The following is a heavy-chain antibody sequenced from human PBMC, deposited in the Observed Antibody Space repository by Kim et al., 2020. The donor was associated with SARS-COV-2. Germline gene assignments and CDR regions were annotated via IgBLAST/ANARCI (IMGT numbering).Heavy chain of an antibody. CDR2: ISSSGSYM. CDR3: ARDNVFYDAFTCNSYAFDL. CDR1: GFILSTYS. Sequence: GGSLRLSCTASGFILSTYSMNWVRQAPGKGLEWVSFISSSGSYMYYADSVKGRFTITRDNGKNSLFLQMNSLRDEDTAVYYCARDNVFYDAFTCNSYAFDLWGQGTMDSISS. D-gene: IGHD3-9*01. J-gene: IGHJ3*01. V-gene: IGHV3-21*01.